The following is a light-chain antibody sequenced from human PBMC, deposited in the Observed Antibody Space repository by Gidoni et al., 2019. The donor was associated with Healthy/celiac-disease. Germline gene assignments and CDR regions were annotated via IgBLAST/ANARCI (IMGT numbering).Light chain of an antibody. Sequence: QSVLTQPPSVSGAPGQRVTTSCTGSSSNIGAGYDVHWYQQLPGTAPKLLIYGNSNRPSGVPDRFSGSKSGTSASLAITGLQAEDEADYYCQSYDSSLSGSNYVFGTGTKVTXL. J-gene: IGLJ1*01. CDR1: SSNIGAGYD. CDR3: QSYDSSLSGSNYV. V-gene: IGLV1-40*01. CDR2: GNS.